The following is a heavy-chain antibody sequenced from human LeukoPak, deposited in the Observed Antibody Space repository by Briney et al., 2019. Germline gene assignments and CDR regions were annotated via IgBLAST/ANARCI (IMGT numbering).Heavy chain of an antibody. CDR1: GGSISSSNNY. CDR2: IYYSGST. V-gene: IGHV4-39*07. J-gene: IGHJ5*02. D-gene: IGHD1-26*01. Sequence: SETLSLTCTVSGGSISSSNNYWGWIRQPPGKGLEWIGTIYYSGSTDYNPSLRSRVTISVNTSKNQFSLKLTSVTAADTAVYYCARDWVGVTGGNWFDPWGQGTLVTVSS. CDR3: ARDWVGVTGGNWFDP.